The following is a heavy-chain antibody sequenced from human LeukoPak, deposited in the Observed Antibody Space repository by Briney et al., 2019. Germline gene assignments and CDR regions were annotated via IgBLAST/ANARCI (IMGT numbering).Heavy chain of an antibody. J-gene: IGHJ6*03. CDR1: GGSFSGYY. D-gene: IGHD6-19*01. V-gene: IGHV4-34*01. Sequence: PSETLSLTCAVYGGSFSGYYWSWIRQPPGKGLEWIGEINHSGSTNYNPSLKSRVTISVDTSKNQFSLKLSSVTAADTAVYYCATSSGWYKGQVYYYYYMDVWGKGTTVTISS. CDR2: INHSGST. CDR3: ATSSGWYKGQVYYYYYMDV.